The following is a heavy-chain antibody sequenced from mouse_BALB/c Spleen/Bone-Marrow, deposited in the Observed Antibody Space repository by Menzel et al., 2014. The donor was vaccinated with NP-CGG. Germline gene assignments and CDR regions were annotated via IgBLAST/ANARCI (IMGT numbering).Heavy chain of an antibody. J-gene: IGHJ3*01. CDR1: GFNIRDTY. D-gene: IGHD3-2*01. Sequence: VQLKESGAELVKPGASVKLSCTSSGFNIRDTYIHWVKQRPEQGLEWIGKIDPAKDNTEYDPKFQGKATITADTPSNTAYLQLSSLTSEDTAVYYCARGVRQLGLPFWGQGTLVTAST. V-gene: IGHV14-3*02. CDR3: ARGVRQLGLPF. CDR2: IDPAKDNT.